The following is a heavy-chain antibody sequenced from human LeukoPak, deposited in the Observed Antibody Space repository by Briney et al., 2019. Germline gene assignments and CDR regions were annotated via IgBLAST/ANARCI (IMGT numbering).Heavy chain of an antibody. Sequence: PGGSLRLSCAASGFTFSSYDMHWVRQVTGKGLEWVSAIGTAGDTYYPGSVKGRFTISRENAKNSLYLQMNSLRAGDTAVYYCARAIYDSSGYLSPHFDYWGQGTLVTVSS. CDR1: GFTFSSYD. CDR3: ARAIYDSSGYLSPHFDY. J-gene: IGHJ4*02. V-gene: IGHV3-13*01. D-gene: IGHD3-22*01. CDR2: IGTAGDT.